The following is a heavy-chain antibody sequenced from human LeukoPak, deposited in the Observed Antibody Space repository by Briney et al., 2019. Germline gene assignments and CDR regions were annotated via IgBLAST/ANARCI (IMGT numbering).Heavy chain of an antibody. J-gene: IGHJ4*02. CDR2: ISWNSGSI. V-gene: IGHV3-9*01. Sequence: PGRSLRLSCAASGFTFDDYGMHWVRQAPGKGLEWVSGISWNSGSIGYADSVKGRFTISRDNAKNSLYLQTNSLRTEDTALYYCAKDHSGWYGIFDYWGQGILVTVSS. CDR1: GFTFDDYG. CDR3: AKDHSGWYGIFDY. D-gene: IGHD6-19*01.